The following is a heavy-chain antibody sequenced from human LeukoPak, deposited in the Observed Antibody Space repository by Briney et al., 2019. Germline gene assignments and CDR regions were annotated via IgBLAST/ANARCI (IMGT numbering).Heavy chain of an antibody. J-gene: IGHJ4*02. CDR1: GFTVSSNY. D-gene: IGHD6-19*01. Sequence: GGSLRLSCAASGFTVSSNYMSWVRQAPGKGLEWVSAISGSGGSTYYADSVKGRFTISRDNSKNTLYLQMNSLRAEDTAVYYCASSIAVAEYYFDYWGQGTLVTVSS. V-gene: IGHV3-23*01. CDR2: ISGSGGST. CDR3: ASSIAVAEYYFDY.